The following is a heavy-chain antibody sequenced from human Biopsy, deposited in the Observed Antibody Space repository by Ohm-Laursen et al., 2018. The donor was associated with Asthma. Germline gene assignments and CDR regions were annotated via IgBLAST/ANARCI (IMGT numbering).Heavy chain of an antibody. CDR1: GGSVSTGSYY. V-gene: IGHV4-61*01. J-gene: IGHJ6*02. CDR2: IYYTRSA. Sequence: SDTLSLTCAVSGGSVSTGSYYWSWIRQPPGKGLEWLGYIYYTRSANYNPSLKSRVTISVDPSKNQFSLRLNSVTAADTAVYYCARGPNYHGSGRAPIGMDVWSQGTTVTVSS. D-gene: IGHD3-10*01. CDR3: ARGPNYHGSGRAPIGMDV.